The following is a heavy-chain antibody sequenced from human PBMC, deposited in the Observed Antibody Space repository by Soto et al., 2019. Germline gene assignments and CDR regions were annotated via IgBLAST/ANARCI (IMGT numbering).Heavy chain of an antibody. D-gene: IGHD3-10*01. J-gene: IGHJ4*02. CDR2: IYYSGST. V-gene: IGHV4-39*01. CDR3: ARLLPPYGSGSLGIDY. Sequence: QLQLQESGPGLVKPSETLSLTCTVSGGSISSSSYYWGWIRQPPGKGLEWIGSIYYSGSTYYNPSLKSRVTISVDTSKNQFSLKLSSVTAADTAVYYCARLLPPYGSGSLGIDYWGQGTLVTVSS. CDR1: GGSISSSSYY.